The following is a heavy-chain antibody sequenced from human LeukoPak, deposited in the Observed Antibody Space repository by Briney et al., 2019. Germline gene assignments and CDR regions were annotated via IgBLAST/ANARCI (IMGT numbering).Heavy chain of an antibody. CDR1: GYTFNTYW. D-gene: IGHD3-10*01. CDR2: TSPITSDT. Sequence: GESLKISCKGSGYTFNTYWVAWVRQMPGKGLELMGITSPITSDTTYSPSFQGRVSVPVDRSITTVYLHWSSLQASDTAIYYCARLRNYYGSGTYPYFDYWGQGTLVTVSS. V-gene: IGHV5-51*01. CDR3: ARLRNYYGSGTYPYFDY. J-gene: IGHJ4*02.